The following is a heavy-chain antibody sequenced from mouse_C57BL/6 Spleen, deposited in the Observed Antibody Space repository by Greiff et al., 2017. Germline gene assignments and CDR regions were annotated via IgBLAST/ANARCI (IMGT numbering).Heavy chain of an antibody. CDR2: IYPSDSET. Sequence: VQLQQPGAELVRPGSSVKLSCKASGYTFTSYWMDWVKQRPGQGLEWIGNIYPSDSETHYDQKFKDKATLTVDKSSSTAYMQLSSLTSEDSAVYYCARGAYYYGSSYGAMDYWGQGTSVTVSS. J-gene: IGHJ4*01. D-gene: IGHD1-1*01. CDR3: ARGAYYYGSSYGAMDY. CDR1: GYTFTSYW. V-gene: IGHV1-61*01.